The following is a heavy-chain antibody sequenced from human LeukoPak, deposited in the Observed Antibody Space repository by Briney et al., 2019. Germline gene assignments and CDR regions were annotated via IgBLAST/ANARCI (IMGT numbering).Heavy chain of an antibody. CDR1: GYNFISYG. CDR2: INAYNDNT. D-gene: IGHD6-19*01. J-gene: IGHJ6*02. CDR3: ARVWSSAWPLHYYYYGMDV. V-gene: IGHV1-18*01. Sequence: ASVKVSCKASGYNFISYGITWVRQAPGQGLEWMGWINAYNDNTNYAQNFQGRVTMTTDKSMRTAYMELRSLRSDDTAVYYCARVWSSAWPLHYYYYGMDVWGQGTTVTVSS.